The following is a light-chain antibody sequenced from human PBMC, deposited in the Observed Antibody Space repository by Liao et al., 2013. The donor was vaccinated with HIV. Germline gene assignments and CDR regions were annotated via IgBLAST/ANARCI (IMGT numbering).Light chain of an antibody. V-gene: IGLV3-21*01. Sequence: SYVLTQSPSVSVAPGKTATITCGGNALGSKNVHWYQQKAGQAPVLVIYYDTNRPSGIPDRFSGSNSGNTATLTITRVEAGDEADYYCQVWDSNNNHYVFGTGTQVTVL. CDR3: QVWDSNNNHYV. CDR2: YDT. J-gene: IGLJ1*01. CDR1: ALGSKN.